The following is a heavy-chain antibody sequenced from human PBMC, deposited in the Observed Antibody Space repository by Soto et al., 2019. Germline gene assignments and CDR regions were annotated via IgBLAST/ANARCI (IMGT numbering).Heavy chain of an antibody. CDR1: GGSVSSSSYY. J-gene: IGHJ4*02. CDR2: VYYSGST. D-gene: IGHD3-9*01. Sequence: QLQLQESGPGLVKPSETLSLTCTVSGGSVSSSSYYWGWVRQPPGKGLEWIGSVYYSGSTYYNPSLRSRVTISVDKSKNQFSLKLMSLSAADTAVYYCGRLEGLATIPYHFDYWGQRALVTVSS. V-gene: IGHV4-39*01. CDR3: GRLEGLATIPYHFDY.